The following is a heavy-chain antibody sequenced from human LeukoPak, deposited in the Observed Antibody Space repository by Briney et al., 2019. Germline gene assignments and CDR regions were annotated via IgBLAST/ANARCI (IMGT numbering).Heavy chain of an antibody. D-gene: IGHD3-10*01. V-gene: IGHV4-34*01. J-gene: IGHJ4*02. CDR1: GGSFSGYY. CDR2: INHSGST. CDR3: ARKQGSGSYYNY. Sequence: SETLSLTCAVYGGSFSGYYWSWIRQPPGKGLEWIGEINHSGSTNYNPSLKSRVTISVDTSKNQFSLKLSSVTAADTAVYYCARKQGSGSYYNYWGQGTLVTVSS.